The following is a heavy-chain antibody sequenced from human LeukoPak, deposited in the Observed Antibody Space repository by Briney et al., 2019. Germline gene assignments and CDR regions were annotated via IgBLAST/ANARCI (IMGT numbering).Heavy chain of an antibody. CDR1: GDSVSSNSAA. CDR3: ARDGEYSSGWFGVFDY. D-gene: IGHD6-19*01. J-gene: IGHJ4*02. CDR2: TYYRSKWYN. Sequence: SQTLSLTCAISGDSVSSNSAAWNWIRQSPSRGLEWLGRTYYRSKWYNDYAVSVKSRITINPDTSKNQFSLQLNSVTPEDTAVYYCARDGEYSSGWFGVFDYWGQGTLVTVSS. V-gene: IGHV6-1*01.